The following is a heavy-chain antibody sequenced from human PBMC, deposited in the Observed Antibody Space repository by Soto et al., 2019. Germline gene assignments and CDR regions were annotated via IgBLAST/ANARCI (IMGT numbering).Heavy chain of an antibody. J-gene: IGHJ4*02. CDR3: ARPIALPRTRGFAF. V-gene: IGHV4-4*02. CDR2: IYHTGTT. CDR1: GGSISDNW. Sequence: QVQLQESGPGLVKPSGTLSLTCAVSGGSISDNWWSWVRQPPGKGLEWLGEIYHTGTTHYNPSLWSRVTISIDKSKNQFSLKLSSVTSADTAVYYCARPIALPRTRGFAFWGQGTPVTVSS. D-gene: IGHD6-13*01.